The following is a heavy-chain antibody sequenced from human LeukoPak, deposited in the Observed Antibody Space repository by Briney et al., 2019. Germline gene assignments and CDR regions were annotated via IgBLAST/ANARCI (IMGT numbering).Heavy chain of an antibody. J-gene: IGHJ4*02. D-gene: IGHD1-26*01. CDR2: ISSNGGST. CDR3: AREGATLRPFDY. CDR1: GFTFSSYA. V-gene: IGHV3-64*01. Sequence: GGSLRLSCAASGFTFSSYAMHWVCQAPGKGLEYVSAISSNGGSTYYANSVKGRFTISRDNSKNTLYLQMGSLRAEDMAVYYCAREGATLRPFDYWGQGTLVTVSS.